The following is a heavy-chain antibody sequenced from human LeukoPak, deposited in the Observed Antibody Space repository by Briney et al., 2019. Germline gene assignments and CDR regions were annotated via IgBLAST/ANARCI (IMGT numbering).Heavy chain of an antibody. CDR2: VRYDASNA. V-gene: IGHV3-30*02. D-gene: IGHD5-12*01. Sequence: QPGRTLRLSCAASGFAFTNYGMNWVRQATGLGLEWVAFVRYDASNAYYADSVKGRFTISRDNSKNTLYLQRNSLRLEDTAVYSCARESDGGHYSEGPRCWGLGDLVTLSS. CDR1: GFAFTNYG. CDR3: ARESDGGHYSEGPRC. J-gene: IGHJ4*02.